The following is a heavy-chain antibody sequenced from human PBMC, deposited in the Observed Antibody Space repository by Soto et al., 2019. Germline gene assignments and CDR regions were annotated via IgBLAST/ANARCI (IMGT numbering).Heavy chain of an antibody. D-gene: IGHD7-27*01. CDR1: GGSISNHY. CDR2: TYYNGNT. J-gene: IGHJ4*02. CDR3: TRANWYSEY. V-gene: IGHV4-59*11. Sequence: QVQLQESGPGLVKPSETLSLTCSVSGGSISNHYWSWIRQPPGKGLEWIGYTYYNGNTTYNPSLKSRVTMSVDTSRNQISLKLTTVTAADTAVYYCTRANWYSEYWGQGTLVTVSS.